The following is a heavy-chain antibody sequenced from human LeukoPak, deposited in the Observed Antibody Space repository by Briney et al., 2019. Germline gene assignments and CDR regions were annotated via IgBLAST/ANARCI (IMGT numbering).Heavy chain of an antibody. D-gene: IGHD6-6*01. CDR3: ARNDYASSSGYDF. V-gene: IGHV3-21*01. Sequence: PGGSLRLSCAASGFTFSTYAMSWVRQAPGKGLEWVSSISSGSDHIYYADSVKGRFTISRDNAKNSLCLQMDSLRAEDTAVFFCARNDYASSSGYDFWGQGTLVTVSS. CDR2: ISSGSDHI. J-gene: IGHJ4*02. CDR1: GFTFSTYA.